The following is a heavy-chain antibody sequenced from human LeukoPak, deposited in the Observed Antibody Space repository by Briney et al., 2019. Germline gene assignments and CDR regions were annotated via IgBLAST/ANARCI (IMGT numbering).Heavy chain of an antibody. CDR1: GYTFTDYY. Sequence: ASVKVSCKASGYTFTDYYMHWVQQAPGKGLEWMGLVDPEDGETIYAEKFQGRVTITADTSTDTAYMELSSLRSEDTAVYYCATWSRSDFDYWGQGTLVTVSS. V-gene: IGHV1-69-2*01. CDR2: VDPEDGET. J-gene: IGHJ4*02. CDR3: ATWSRSDFDY.